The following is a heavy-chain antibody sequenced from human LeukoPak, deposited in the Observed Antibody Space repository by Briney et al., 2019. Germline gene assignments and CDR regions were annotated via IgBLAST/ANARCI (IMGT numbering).Heavy chain of an antibody. J-gene: IGHJ4*02. Sequence: PSETLSLTCTASGGSISSSSYCWGWIRQPPGKGLEWIGSIYYSGSTYYNPSLKSRVTISVDTSKNQFSLKLSSVTAADTAVYYCARHWRTRFDYWGQGTLVTVSS. V-gene: IGHV4-39*01. CDR3: ARHWRTRFDY. CDR1: GGSISSSSYC. CDR2: IYYSGST.